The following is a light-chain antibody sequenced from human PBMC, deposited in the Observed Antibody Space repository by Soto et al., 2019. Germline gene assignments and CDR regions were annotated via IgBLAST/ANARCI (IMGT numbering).Light chain of an antibody. Sequence: DIQMTQSPSTLSASVGDRVTITCRASQSINSWLAWYQQKPGKAPKVLMYDASSLESGVPSRFSGSGSGTELTLTISSLQPDDFATYYCQQYYGPLYSFGQGTKLEI. CDR2: DAS. J-gene: IGKJ2*01. CDR3: QQYYGPLYS. CDR1: QSINSW. V-gene: IGKV1-5*01.